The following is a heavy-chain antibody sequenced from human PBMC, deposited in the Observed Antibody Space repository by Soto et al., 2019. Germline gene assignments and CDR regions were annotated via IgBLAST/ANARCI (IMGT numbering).Heavy chain of an antibody. V-gene: IGHV3-21*01. CDR1: GFTFRSFT. CDR3: TRDASRDSSARGWFDP. J-gene: IGHJ5*02. Sequence: GFLRLSCAASGFTFRSFTMNWVRQAPGKGLEWVSTISSNSAYVYYTDALRGRFTISRDNAKNSLHLQMNSLRAEDTAVYYCTRDASRDSSARGWFDPWGPGT. D-gene: IGHD6-13*01. CDR2: ISSNSAYV.